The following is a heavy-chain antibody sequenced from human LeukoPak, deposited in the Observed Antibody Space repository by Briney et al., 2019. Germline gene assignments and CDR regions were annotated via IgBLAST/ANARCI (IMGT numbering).Heavy chain of an antibody. CDR1: GDSITSYG. CDR2: SSAYNGNT. D-gene: IGHD3-22*01. J-gene: IGHJ3*02. Sequence: ASVKVSCKASGDSITSYGISRVRQAPGQWLEWMGRSSAYNGNTNYAQKLQGRVTMTTDTSTSTAYMELRSLRSDDTAVYYCAREDSSGYHAFDIWGQGTMVTVSS. V-gene: IGHV1-18*01. CDR3: AREDSSGYHAFDI.